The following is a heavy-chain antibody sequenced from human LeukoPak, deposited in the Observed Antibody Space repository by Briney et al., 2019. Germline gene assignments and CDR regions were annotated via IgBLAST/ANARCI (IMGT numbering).Heavy chain of an antibody. J-gene: IGHJ5*02. CDR2: IYYSGST. Sequence: SETLSLTCTVSGGSISTYYWSWIRQPPGKGLEWIGYIYYSGSTNYNPSLKSRVTISVDTSKNQFSLKPSSVTAADTAVYYCAREDKRHAWFDPWGQGTLVIVSS. CDR1: GGSISTYY. D-gene: IGHD1-1*01. CDR3: AREDKRHAWFDP. V-gene: IGHV4-59*01.